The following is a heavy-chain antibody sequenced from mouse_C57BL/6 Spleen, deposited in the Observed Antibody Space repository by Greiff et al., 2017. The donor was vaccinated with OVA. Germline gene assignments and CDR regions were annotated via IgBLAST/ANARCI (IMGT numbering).Heavy chain of an antibody. V-gene: IGHV1-52*01. CDR2: IDPSDSET. J-gene: IGHJ1*03. Sequence: QVQLQQPGAELVRPGSSVKLSCKASGYTFTSYWMHWVKQRPIQGLEWIGNIDPSDSETHYNQKFKDKATLTVDKSSSTAYMQLSSLTSEDSAVYYSARYSNYPQGYIDVGGTGTTGTVSS. CDR3: ARYSNYPQGYIDV. CDR1: GYTFTSYW. D-gene: IGHD2-5*01.